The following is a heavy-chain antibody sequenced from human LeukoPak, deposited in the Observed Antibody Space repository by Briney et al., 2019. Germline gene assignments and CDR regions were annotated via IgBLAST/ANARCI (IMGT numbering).Heavy chain of an antibody. V-gene: IGHV3-30*02. CDR1: GFTFSSYG. CDR2: IRYDGSNK. Sequence: GGSLRLSCAASGFTFSSYGMHWVRQAPGKGLEWVAFIRYDGSNKYYADSVKGRFTISRDNSKNTLYLQMNSLRAEDTAVYYCAKVPRPYSSSWPFDYWGQGTLDTVSS. J-gene: IGHJ4*02. D-gene: IGHD6-6*01. CDR3: AKVPRPYSSSWPFDY.